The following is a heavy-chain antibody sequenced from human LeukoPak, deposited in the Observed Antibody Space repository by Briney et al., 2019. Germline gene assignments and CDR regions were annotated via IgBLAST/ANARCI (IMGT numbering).Heavy chain of an antibody. CDR3: AKSQAAVSGPYDY. CDR1: GFTFSSYA. Sequence: GGSLRLSCAASGFTFSSYAMSWVRQTPGKGLEWVSAISGSGGSTYYADSVKGRFTISRDNSKNTLYLQMNSLRAEDTAVYYCAKSQAAVSGPYDYWGQGTLVTVSS. CDR2: ISGSGGST. D-gene: IGHD5-12*01. V-gene: IGHV3-23*01. J-gene: IGHJ4*02.